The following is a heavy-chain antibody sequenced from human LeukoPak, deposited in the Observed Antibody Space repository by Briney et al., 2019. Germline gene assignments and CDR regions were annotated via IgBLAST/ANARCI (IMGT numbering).Heavy chain of an antibody. CDR2: IIPIFGTA. V-gene: IGHV1-69*13. J-gene: IGHJ4*02. CDR1: GYTFTNNY. Sequence: SVKVSCEASGYTFTNNYLHWVRQAPGQGLEWMGGIIPIFGTANYAQKFQGRVTITADESTSTAYMELSSLRSEDTAVYYCASSTVTTTTSPDYWGQGTLVTVSS. D-gene: IGHD4-17*01. CDR3: ASSTVTTTTSPDY.